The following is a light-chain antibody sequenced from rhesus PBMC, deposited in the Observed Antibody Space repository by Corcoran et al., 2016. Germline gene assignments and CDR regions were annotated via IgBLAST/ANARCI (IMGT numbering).Light chain of an antibody. V-gene: IGKV1-36*02. Sequence: DIQMTQSPSSLSASVGDRVTTTCRASQDISDYLTWYQQKPGKAPKGLISAASSLESGVPSRFSGSGSGTDFTLTIISLQPEDFAAYYCLQGYSTPFTFGPGTKLDIK. CDR3: LQGYSTPFT. CDR1: QDISDY. J-gene: IGKJ3*01. CDR2: AAS.